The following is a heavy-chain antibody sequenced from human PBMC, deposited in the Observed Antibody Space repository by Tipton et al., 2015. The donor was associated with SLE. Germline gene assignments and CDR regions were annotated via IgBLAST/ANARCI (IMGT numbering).Heavy chain of an antibody. J-gene: IGHJ3*02. CDR1: DGSFSGHY. D-gene: IGHD3-22*01. CDR2: INESGST. Sequence: TLSLTCAVYDGSFSGHYWTWIRQPPERGLEWIGEINESGSTNYNPSLKSRLIMSIDASKNQFSLKLSSVTAADTAVYYCGREWRSDSSGYYDAFDIWGQGTMVTVSS. V-gene: IGHV4-34*09. CDR3: GREWRSDSSGYYDAFDI.